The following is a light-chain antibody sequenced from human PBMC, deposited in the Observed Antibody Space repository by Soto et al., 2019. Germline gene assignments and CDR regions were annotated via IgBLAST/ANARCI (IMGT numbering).Light chain of an antibody. CDR3: QSADSSGTYVV. J-gene: IGLJ2*01. CDR2: KDT. V-gene: IGLV3-25*02. CDR1: ALPKQY. Sequence: SYELTQPPSVSVSPGQTARITCSGDALPKQYAYWYQQKPGQAPVLVICKDTERPSGIPERFSGSSSGTTVTLTISGVQAEDEADYYCQSADSSGTYVVFGGGTKVTVL.